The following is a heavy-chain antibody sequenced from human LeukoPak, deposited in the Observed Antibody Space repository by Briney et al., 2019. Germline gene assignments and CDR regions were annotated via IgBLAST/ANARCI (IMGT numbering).Heavy chain of an antibody. CDR1: GFTFDDYA. V-gene: IGHV3-9*01. D-gene: IGHD3-10*01. CDR2: ISWNSGSI. Sequence: GGSLRLSCAASGFTFDDYAMHWVRQAPGKGLEWVSGISWNSGSIGYADSVKGRFTISRDNAKNSLYLQMNSLRAEDTAVYYCARDVSRYGSGSYRLNWFDPWGQGTLVTVSS. CDR3: ARDVSRYGSGSYRLNWFDP. J-gene: IGHJ5*02.